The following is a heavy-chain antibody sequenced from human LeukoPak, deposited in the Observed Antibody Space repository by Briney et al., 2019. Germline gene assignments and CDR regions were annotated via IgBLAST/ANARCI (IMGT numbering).Heavy chain of an antibody. CDR1: GGSISSYY. CDR3: GRELGDYYYDSSGYHLDAFDI. CDR2: IYYSGST. J-gene: IGHJ3*02. Sequence: SETLSLTCTVSGGSISSYYWSWIRQPPGKGLEWIGYIYYSGSTNYNPSLKSRVTISVDTSKNQFSLKLSSVTAADTAVYYCGRELGDYYYDSSGYHLDAFDIWGQGTMVTVSS. V-gene: IGHV4-59*01. D-gene: IGHD3-22*01.